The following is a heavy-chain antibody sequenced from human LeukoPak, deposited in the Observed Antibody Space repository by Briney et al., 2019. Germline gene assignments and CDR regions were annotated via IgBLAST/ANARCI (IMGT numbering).Heavy chain of an antibody. Sequence: GGSLRLSCAASGFRFNSFGMSWVRQTPGKGQEWVSSIHSRGDNTHYADSLEGRFTISRDTWKNTVYLQMNRLRVEDTATYYCARQILRGSYFYYLDVWGTGTPVTVSS. CDR2: IHSRGDNT. CDR3: ARQILRGSYFYYLDV. V-gene: IGHV3-23*01. CDR1: GFRFNSFG. D-gene: IGHD3-10*01. J-gene: IGHJ6*03.